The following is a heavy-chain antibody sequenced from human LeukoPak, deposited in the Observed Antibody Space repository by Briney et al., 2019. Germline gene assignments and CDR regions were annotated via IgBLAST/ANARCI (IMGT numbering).Heavy chain of an antibody. J-gene: IGHJ4*02. Sequence: PGGSLRLSCAASGFTFSSYGMHWVRQAPGKGLEWVAVISYDGSNKYYADSVKGRFTISRDNSKNTLYLQMNSLRAEDTAVYYCAKDATFEDSGCFDYWGQGTLVTVSS. V-gene: IGHV3-30*18. CDR3: AKDATFEDSGCFDY. D-gene: IGHD5-12*01. CDR1: GFTFSSYG. CDR2: ISYDGSNK.